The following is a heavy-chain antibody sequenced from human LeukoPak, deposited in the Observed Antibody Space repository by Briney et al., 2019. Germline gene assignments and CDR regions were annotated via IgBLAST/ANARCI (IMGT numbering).Heavy chain of an antibody. CDR1: GGTFSSYA. CDR2: IIPILGIA. V-gene: IGHV1-69*04. D-gene: IGHD3-22*01. CDR3: ARDHDYDSSGQYYFDY. J-gene: IGHJ4*02. Sequence: SVKVSCKASGGTFSSYAISWVRQAPGRGLEWMGRIIPILGIANYAQKFQGRVTITADKSTSTAYMELSSLRSEDTAVYYCARDHDYDSSGQYYFDYWGQGTLVTVSS.